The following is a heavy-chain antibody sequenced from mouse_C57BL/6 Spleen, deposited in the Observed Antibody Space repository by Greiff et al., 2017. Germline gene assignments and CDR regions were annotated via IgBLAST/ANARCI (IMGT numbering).Heavy chain of an antibody. CDR1: GYTFTSYW. J-gene: IGHJ4*01. V-gene: IGHV1-52*01. Sequence: QVQLQQPGAELVRPGSSVKLSCKASGYTFTSYWMHWVKQRPIQGLEWIGNIDPSDSETHYNQKFKDKATLTVDKSSSTAYMQLSSLTSEDSAVYYCARREYDYDDGRYAMDYWGQGTSVTVSS. CDR3: ARREYDYDDGRYAMDY. D-gene: IGHD2-4*01. CDR2: IDPSDSET.